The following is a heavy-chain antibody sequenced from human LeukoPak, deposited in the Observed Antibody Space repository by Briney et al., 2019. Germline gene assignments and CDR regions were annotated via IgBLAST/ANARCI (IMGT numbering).Heavy chain of an antibody. CDR3: ARGRYASYDSSGYPYYFDY. V-gene: IGHV4-30-4*01. CDR1: GGSISSGDYY. CDR2: IYYSGST. Sequence: SETLSLTCTVSGGSISSGDYYWSWIRQPPGKGLEWIGYIYYSGSTYYNPSLKSRVTISVDTSKNQFSLKLSSVTAADTAVYYCARGRYASYDSSGYPYYFDYWGQGTLVTVSS. J-gene: IGHJ4*02. D-gene: IGHD3-22*01.